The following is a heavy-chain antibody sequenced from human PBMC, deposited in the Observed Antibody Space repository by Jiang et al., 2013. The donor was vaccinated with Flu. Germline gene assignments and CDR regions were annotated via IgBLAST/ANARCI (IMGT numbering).Heavy chain of an antibody. Sequence: VKPTQTLTLTCTFSGFSLSTSGMCVSWIRQPPGKALEWLALIDWDDDKYYSTSLKTRLTISKDTSKNQVVLTMTNMDPVDTATYYCARMGGPYWTQFDYGMDVWGQGTTVTVSS. J-gene: IGHJ6*02. V-gene: IGHV2-70*01. CDR2: IDWDDDK. CDR3: ARMGGPYWTQFDYGMDV. D-gene: IGHD1-1*01. CDR1: GFSLSTSGMC.